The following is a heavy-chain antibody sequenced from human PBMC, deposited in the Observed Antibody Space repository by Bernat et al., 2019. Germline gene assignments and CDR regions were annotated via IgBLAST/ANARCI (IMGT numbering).Heavy chain of an antibody. CDR2: ISYDGSNK. D-gene: IGHD6-19*01. V-gene: IGHV3-30-3*01. CDR3: ARGAEELWLEQCLDY. Sequence: QVQLVESGGGVVQPGRSLRLSCAASGFTFSSYAMHWVRPAPGKGLEWVAVISYDGSNKYYADSVKGRFTISRDNSKNTMYLQMNSLRAEDTAVYYCARGAEELWLEQCLDYWGQGTLVTVSS. J-gene: IGHJ4*02. CDR1: GFTFSSYA.